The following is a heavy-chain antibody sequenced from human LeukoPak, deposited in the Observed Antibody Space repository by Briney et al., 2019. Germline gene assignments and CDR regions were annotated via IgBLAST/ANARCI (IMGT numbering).Heavy chain of an antibody. V-gene: IGHV3-74*01. Sequence: GGSLRLSCAASGLTFTNYWMHWVRQAPGKGLVWVSRIHSDGINTVYADSVKGRFTISRHNAKNMLYLQMHSLRVEDTALYYCATGLVSAYEYWGQGTLVTVSS. CDR2: IHSDGINT. J-gene: IGHJ4*02. D-gene: IGHD2-21*01. CDR3: ATGLVSAYEY. CDR1: GLTFTNYW.